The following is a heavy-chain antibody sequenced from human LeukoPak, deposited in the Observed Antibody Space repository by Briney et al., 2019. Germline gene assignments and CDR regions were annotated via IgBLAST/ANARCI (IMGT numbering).Heavy chain of an antibody. CDR3: ARDGYSAYYYYYSMDV. V-gene: IGHV1-69*13. CDR2: IIPIFGIA. J-gene: IGHJ6*03. Sequence: ASVKVSCKASGGTFSSYAISWVRQAPGQGLEWVGGIIPIFGIANYAQQFKGRVTITADESTSTSYMELSSLRFEDTAVYYCARDGYSAYYYYYSMDVWGKGTTVTVSS. CDR1: GGTFSSYA. D-gene: IGHD2-2*03.